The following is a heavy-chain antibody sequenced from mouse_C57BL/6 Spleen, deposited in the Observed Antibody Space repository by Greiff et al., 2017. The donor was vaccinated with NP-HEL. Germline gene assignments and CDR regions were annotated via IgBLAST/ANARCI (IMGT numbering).Heavy chain of an antibody. CDR3: ARSDYLLAMDY. V-gene: IGHV1-82*01. D-gene: IGHD2-4*01. CDR2: IYPGDGDT. CDR1: GYAFSSSW. Sequence: QVQLKESGPELVKPGASVKISCKASGYAFSSSWMNWVKQRPGKGLEWIGRIYPGDGDTNYNGKFKGKATLTADKSSSTAYMQLSSLTSEDSAVYFCARSDYLLAMDYWGQGTSVTVSS. J-gene: IGHJ4*01.